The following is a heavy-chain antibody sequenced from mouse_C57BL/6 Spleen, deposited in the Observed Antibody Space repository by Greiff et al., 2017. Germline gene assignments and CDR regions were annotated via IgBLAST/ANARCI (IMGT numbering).Heavy chain of an antibody. CDR3: ARFSRYYSNYDYAMDY. D-gene: IGHD2-5*01. CDR1: GFTFSDYG. CDR2: ISSGSSTI. J-gene: IGHJ4*01. V-gene: IGHV5-17*01. Sequence: EVMLVESGGGLVKPGGSLKLSCAASGFTFSDYGMHWVRQAPEKGLEWVAYISSGSSTIYYADTVKGRFTISRDNAKNTLFLQMTSLRSEDTAMYYCARFSRYYSNYDYAMDYWGQGTSVTVSS.